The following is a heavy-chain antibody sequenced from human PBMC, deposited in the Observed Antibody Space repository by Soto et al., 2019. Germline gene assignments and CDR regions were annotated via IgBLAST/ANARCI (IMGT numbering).Heavy chain of an antibody. V-gene: IGHV3-74*01. CDR2: INTDGSDT. D-gene: IGHD3-3*01. CDR1: GFTFSNYW. CDR3: ARHKRDLRFLEWSYYFDY. Sequence: PGGSLRLSCAASGFTFSNYWMHWVRQAPGKGLVWVSRINTDGSDTRYADSVKGRFTISRDNSKNTLYLQMNSLRAEDTAVYYCARHKRDLRFLEWSYYFDYWGQGTLVTVSS. J-gene: IGHJ4*02.